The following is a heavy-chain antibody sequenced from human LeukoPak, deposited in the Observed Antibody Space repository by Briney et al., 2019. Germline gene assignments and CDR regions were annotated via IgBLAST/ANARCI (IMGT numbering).Heavy chain of an antibody. CDR2: ISGSGLSS. Sequence: PGGSLRLSCAASGFTFSNYAMSWVRQAPGEGLVWVSLISGSGLSSYYADSVKGRFSIPRDNSRNTLYLQLNNLNAGDTAVYYCAKGTTSGSGPHYFDYWGQGALVTVSS. D-gene: IGHD3-10*01. CDR1: GFTFSNYA. CDR3: AKGTTSGSGPHYFDY. J-gene: IGHJ4*02. V-gene: IGHV3-23*01.